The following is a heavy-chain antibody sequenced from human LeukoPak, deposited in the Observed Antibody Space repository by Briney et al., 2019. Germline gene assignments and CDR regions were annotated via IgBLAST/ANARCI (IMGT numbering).Heavy chain of an antibody. J-gene: IGHJ4*02. CDR2: INQSGST. Sequence: SETLSLTCAVYGGSFSGYYWSWVRQPPGKGLEWIGEINQSGSTNYNPSLKSRVTISIDTSKNQFSLKLNSVTAADTAVYYCAINDGGGSYYNSDYWGQGTLVTVSS. D-gene: IGHD3-10*01. CDR1: GGSFSGYY. CDR3: AINDGGGSYYNSDY. V-gene: IGHV4-34*01.